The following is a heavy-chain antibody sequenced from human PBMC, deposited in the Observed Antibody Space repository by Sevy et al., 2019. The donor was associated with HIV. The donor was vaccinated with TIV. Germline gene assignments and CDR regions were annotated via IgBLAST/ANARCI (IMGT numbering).Heavy chain of an antibody. CDR2: IWYDGSNK. CDR3: ARAVFGGTDYMDV. V-gene: IGHV3-33*08. D-gene: IGHD3-16*01. J-gene: IGHJ6*03. Sequence: GESLKISCAASGFTFSSYGMHWVRQAPGKGLEWVAVIWYDGSNKYYADSVKGRFTISRDNSKNTLYLQMNSLRAEDTAVYYCARAVFGGTDYMDVWGKGTTVTVSS. CDR1: GFTFSSYG.